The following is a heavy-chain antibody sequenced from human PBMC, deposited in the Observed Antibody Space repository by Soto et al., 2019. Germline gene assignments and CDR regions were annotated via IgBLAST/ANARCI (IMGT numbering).Heavy chain of an antibody. D-gene: IGHD6-13*01. CDR2: ISSDGSNK. Sequence: QVQLVESGGGVVQPGRSLRLSCAASGFTFNTYVMHWVRQAPGKGLEWVAVISSDGSNKYYADSVKCRFTISRDNSKNTLYLKMSSLSAEDTAVYHCARDGSSSWLDYWGQGTLVTVSS. J-gene: IGHJ4*02. CDR3: ARDGSSSWLDY. CDR1: GFTFNTYV. V-gene: IGHV3-30-3*01.